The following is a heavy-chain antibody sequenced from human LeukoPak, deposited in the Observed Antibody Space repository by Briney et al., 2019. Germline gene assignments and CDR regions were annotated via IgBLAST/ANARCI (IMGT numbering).Heavy chain of an antibody. CDR3: ARKFLGSRGYYFDY. J-gene: IGHJ4*02. CDR2: MNPNSGNT. V-gene: IGHV1-8*01. Sequence: ASVKVSCKASGYTFTSYDINWVRQATGQGLEWMGWMNPNSGNTGYAQKFQGRVTMTRNTSISTAYMELSSLRSDDTAVYYCARKFLGSRGYYFDYWGQGTLVTVSS. D-gene: IGHD3-10*01. CDR1: GYTFTSYD.